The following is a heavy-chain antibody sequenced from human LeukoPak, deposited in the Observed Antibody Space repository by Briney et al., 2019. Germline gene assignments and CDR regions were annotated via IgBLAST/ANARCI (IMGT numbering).Heavy chain of an antibody. CDR3: ARDSSDILTDYHHF. CDR2: INPNSGRT. V-gene: IGHV1-2*02. CDR1: GYSFNDYY. Sequence: ASVKVSCKTSGYSFNDYYLHWVRQAPGQGLEWMGWINPNSGRTHYAPKFQGRVTLTTDTSITTAYMELSSVISGDTALYYCARDSSDILTDYHHFWGQGTLVTVSS. J-gene: IGHJ4*02. D-gene: IGHD3-9*01.